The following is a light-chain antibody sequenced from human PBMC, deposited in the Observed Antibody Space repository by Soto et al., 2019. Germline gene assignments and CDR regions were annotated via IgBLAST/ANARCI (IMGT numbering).Light chain of an antibody. J-gene: IGKJ1*01. CDR2: DAS. V-gene: IGKV1-5*01. Sequence: DVHTARIRSTPSASVWDRVTNNCRASQSISRWLAWYQHKPGKAPKLLICDASNLESGVPSRFSGSGSGTEFTLTISSLQPEDFATYYCQQTLSFPPTFGQGTKV. CDR1: QSISRW. CDR3: QQTLSFPPT.